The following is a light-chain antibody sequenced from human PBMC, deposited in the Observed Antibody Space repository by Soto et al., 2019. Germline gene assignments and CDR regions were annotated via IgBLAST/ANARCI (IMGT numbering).Light chain of an antibody. CDR1: QSVANS. CDR2: DTS. CDR3: QQRVNWPPLT. Sequence: DIVLTQSPATLSLSLGERDILSCGASQSVANSLAWYQQKPGQAPRLLIYDTSRRAAGTPARFSATGTGTDFTLTISSLEPEDSAIYYCQQRVNWPPLTFGGGTRWEIK. J-gene: IGKJ4*01. V-gene: IGKV3-11*01.